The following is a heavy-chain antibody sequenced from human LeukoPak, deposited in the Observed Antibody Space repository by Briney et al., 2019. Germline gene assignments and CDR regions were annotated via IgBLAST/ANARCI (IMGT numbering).Heavy chain of an antibody. D-gene: IGHD3-10*01. Sequence: SETLSLTCTVSGGSISSYYWSWIRQPPGKGLEWIGYIYYSGSTNYNPSLKSRVTISVDTSKNQFSLKLSSVTAADTAVYYCARESTYMVRGVISGNWFDPWGQGTLVTVSS. V-gene: IGHV4-59*01. J-gene: IGHJ5*02. CDR2: IYYSGST. CDR3: ARESTYMVRGVISGNWFDP. CDR1: GGSISSYY.